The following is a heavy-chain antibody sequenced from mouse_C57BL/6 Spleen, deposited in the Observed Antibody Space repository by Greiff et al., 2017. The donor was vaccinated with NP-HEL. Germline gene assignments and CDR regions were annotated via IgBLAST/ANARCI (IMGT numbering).Heavy chain of an antibody. CDR2: ISSGSSTI. CDR3: ARRDYYGSPYYAMDY. CDR1: GFTFSDYG. Sequence: EVMLVESGGGLVKPGGSLKLSCAASGFTFSDYGMHWVRQAPEKGLEWVAYISSGSSTIYYADTVKGRFTISRDNAKNTLFLQMTSLKSEDTAMYYCARRDYYGSPYYAMDYWGQGTSVTVSS. V-gene: IGHV5-17*01. D-gene: IGHD1-1*01. J-gene: IGHJ4*01.